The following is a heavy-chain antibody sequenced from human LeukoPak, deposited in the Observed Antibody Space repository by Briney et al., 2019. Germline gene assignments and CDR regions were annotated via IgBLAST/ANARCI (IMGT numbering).Heavy chain of an antibody. V-gene: IGHV3-20*04. CDR3: ARFRYTGSYWTYFDY. D-gene: IGHD1-26*01. CDR2: IDWNGGST. Sequence: GGSLRLSCAASGFTFDDYGMSWVRQAPGKGLEWVSGIDWNGGSTGNADSVKGRFTISRDNAKNSLYLQMNSLRAEDTALYYCARFRYTGSYWTYFDYWGQGTLVTVSS. CDR1: GFTFDDYG. J-gene: IGHJ4*02.